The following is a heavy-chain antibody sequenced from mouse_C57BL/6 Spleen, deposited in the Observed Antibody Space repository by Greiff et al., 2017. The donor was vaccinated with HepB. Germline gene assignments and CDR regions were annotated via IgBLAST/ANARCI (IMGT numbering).Heavy chain of an antibody. CDR3: ARNPFYDGYWYFDV. Sequence: VQLVESGPGLVAPSQSLSITCTVSGFSLTSYAISWVRQPPGKGLEWLGVIWTGGGTNYNSALKSRLSISKDNSKSQVFLKMNSLQTDDTARYYCARNPFYDGYWYFDVWGTGTTVTVSS. CDR1: GFSLTSYA. D-gene: IGHD2-3*01. V-gene: IGHV2-9-1*01. J-gene: IGHJ1*03. CDR2: IWTGGGT.